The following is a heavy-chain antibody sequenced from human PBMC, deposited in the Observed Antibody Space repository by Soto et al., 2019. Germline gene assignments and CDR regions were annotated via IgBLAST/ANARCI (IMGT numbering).Heavy chain of an antibody. J-gene: IGHJ6*02. CDR1: GFTFSSYG. CDR3: AKAPYYAPYYGMAV. CDR2: ISYDGSSK. D-gene: IGHD3-3*01. Sequence: GGSLRLSCAASGFTFSSYGMHWVRQAPGKGLEWVAVISYDGSSKYYADSVKGRFTISRDNSKNTLYLQMNSLRAEDTAVYYCAKAPYYAPYYGMAVWGQGTTVTVSS. V-gene: IGHV3-30*18.